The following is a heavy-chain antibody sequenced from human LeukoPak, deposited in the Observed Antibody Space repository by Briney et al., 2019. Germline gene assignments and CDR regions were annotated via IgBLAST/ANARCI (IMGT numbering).Heavy chain of an antibody. D-gene: IGHD3-10*01. Sequence: SEALSLTCTVSGASISNYYWSWIRQPPGKGLDWIWYIYYSGSTNYNPSLKSRVPISVDTSKTQFSLKLSPVTAADTAVYYCARLDYGSGSYPFDYWGQGTLVIVSS. CDR2: IYYSGST. CDR3: ARLDYGSGSYPFDY. CDR1: GASISNYY. J-gene: IGHJ4*02. V-gene: IGHV4-59*08.